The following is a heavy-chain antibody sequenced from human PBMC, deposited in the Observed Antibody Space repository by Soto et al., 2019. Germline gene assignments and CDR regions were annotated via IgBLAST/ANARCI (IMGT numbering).Heavy chain of an antibody. Sequence: SETLSLTCSVSGGSISTYYWSWIRQPPGKGLEWIGYIYNSGSTNYNPSLKSRVTISVDTSKNKSSLKLTTMTAADTAVDYCWIDSGQWLVPFDYWGQGTLVTVSS. CDR1: GGSISTYY. CDR3: WIDSGQWLVPFDY. V-gene: IGHV4-59*01. CDR2: IYNSGST. J-gene: IGHJ4*02. D-gene: IGHD5-12*01.